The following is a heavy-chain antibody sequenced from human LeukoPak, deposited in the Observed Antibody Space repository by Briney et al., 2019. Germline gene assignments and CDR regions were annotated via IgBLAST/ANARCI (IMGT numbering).Heavy chain of an antibody. CDR3: AKDSGPVDY. V-gene: IGHV3-33*06. J-gene: IGHJ4*02. CDR1: GFTFSSYG. D-gene: IGHD6-25*01. CDR2: IWYDGSNK. Sequence: QPGRSLRLSCAASGFTFSSYGMHWVRQAPGKGLEWVAVIWYDGSNKYYADSVKGRFTISRDNSKNTLYLQMNSLRAEDTAVYYCAKDSGPVDYWGQGTLATVSS.